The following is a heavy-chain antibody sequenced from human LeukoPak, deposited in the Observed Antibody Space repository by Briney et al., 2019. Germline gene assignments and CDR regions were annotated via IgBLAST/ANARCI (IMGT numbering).Heavy chain of an antibody. CDR2: ISYDGSNK. CDR1: GFTFSSYA. J-gene: IGHJ4*02. D-gene: IGHD5-12*01. Sequence: GGSLRLSCAASGFTFSSYAMHWVRQAPGKGLEWVAVISYDGSNKYYADSVKGRFTISRDNSKNTLYLQMNSLRAEDTAVYYCARSVVAAFGRYFDYWGQGTLVTVSS. V-gene: IGHV3-30*04. CDR3: ARSVVAAFGRYFDY.